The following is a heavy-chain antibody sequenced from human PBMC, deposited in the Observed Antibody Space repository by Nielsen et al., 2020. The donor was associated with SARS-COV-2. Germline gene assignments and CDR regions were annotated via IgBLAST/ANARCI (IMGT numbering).Heavy chain of an antibody. J-gene: IGHJ6*02. CDR2: IRSKAYGGTT. CDR3: TTDPYCSSTSCYYYYYYGMDV. D-gene: IGHD2-2*01. Sequence: WIRQPPGKGLEWVGFIRSKAYGGTTEYAASVKGRFTISRDDSKSIAYLQMNSLKTEDTAVYYCTTDPYCSSTSCYYYYYYGMDVWGQGTTVTVSS. V-gene: IGHV3-49*02.